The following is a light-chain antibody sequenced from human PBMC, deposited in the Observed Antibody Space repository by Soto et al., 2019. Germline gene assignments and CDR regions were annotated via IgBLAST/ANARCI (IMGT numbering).Light chain of an antibody. V-gene: IGKV3-15*01. CDR1: QSVSTD. CDR3: QQFNKWPLT. J-gene: IGKJ4*01. Sequence: DIVMTQSPATLSVSPGESATVSCRASQSVSTDLAWYQQKPGQAPRLLIYGASTRATGIPARFSGSGSGTEFTLTITSLQSEDFAVYYCQQFNKWPLTFGGGTKAEIQ. CDR2: GAS.